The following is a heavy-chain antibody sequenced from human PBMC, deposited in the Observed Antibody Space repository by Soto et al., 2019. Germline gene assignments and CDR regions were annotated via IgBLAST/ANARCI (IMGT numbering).Heavy chain of an antibody. Sequence: ASVKVSCKASGYTFTSYYMHWVRQAPGQGPEWMGIINPSGGSTSYAQKFQGRVAMTRDTSTSTVYMELSSLRSEDTAVYYCARGRGGYCSGGSCYFDYWGQGTLVTVSS. CDR3: ARGRGGYCSGGSCYFDY. CDR2: INPSGGST. D-gene: IGHD2-15*01. CDR1: GYTFTSYY. J-gene: IGHJ4*02. V-gene: IGHV1-46*01.